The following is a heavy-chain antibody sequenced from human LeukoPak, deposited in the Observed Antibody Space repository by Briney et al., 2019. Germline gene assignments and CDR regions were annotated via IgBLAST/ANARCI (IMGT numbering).Heavy chain of an antibody. Sequence: SETLSLTCTVSGGSISSYYWSWIRQPPGKGLEWIGYIYYSGSTNYNPSLKSRVTISVDTSKNQFSLKLSSVTAADTAVYYCARSIMITFGGVIVEQDAFDIWGQGTMVTVSS. V-gene: IGHV4-59*01. J-gene: IGHJ3*02. CDR1: GGSISSYY. CDR2: IYYSGST. CDR3: ARSIMITFGGVIVEQDAFDI. D-gene: IGHD3-16*02.